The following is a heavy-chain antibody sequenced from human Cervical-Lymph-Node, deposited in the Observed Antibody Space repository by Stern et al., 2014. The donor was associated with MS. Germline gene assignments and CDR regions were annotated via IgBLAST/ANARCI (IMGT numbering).Heavy chain of an antibody. D-gene: IGHD2-15*01. J-gene: IGHJ4*02. CDR3: ARDRHDLGYCSGGSCYLPDY. CDR1: GFTFSIYG. V-gene: IGHV3-33*01. CDR2: IWYDGSNK. Sequence: VQLLESGGGVVQPGRSLRLSCAASGFTFSIYGMHWVRQAPGKEPEWVAVIWYDGSNKYSAGYVKGRLTISRVSYNNTLYLQLNSRRSEDTAVYYCARDRHDLGYCSGGSCYLPDYWGQGTLVTVSS.